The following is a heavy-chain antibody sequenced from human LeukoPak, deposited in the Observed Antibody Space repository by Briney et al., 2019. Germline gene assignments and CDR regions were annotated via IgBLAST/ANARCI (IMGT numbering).Heavy chain of an antibody. CDR3: ARDYASDY. J-gene: IGHJ4*02. D-gene: IGHD3-10*01. V-gene: IGHV3-21*05. CDR2: ISTSGSDT. CDR1: GFTFSSFS. Sequence: PGGSLRLSCTASGFTFSSFSMNWVRQTPGKGLEWVSYISTSGSDTYYADSVKGRFTISRDNAKNSLYLQMSSLRAEDTAVYYCARDYASDYWGQGTLVTVSS.